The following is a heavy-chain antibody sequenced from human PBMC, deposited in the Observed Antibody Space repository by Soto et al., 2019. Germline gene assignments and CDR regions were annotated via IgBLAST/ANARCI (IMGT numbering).Heavy chain of an antibody. Sequence: GGSLRLACAASGFTFTTYAMHWVRQVPGKGLEWVSAIGAARDPYYLGSLKGRFTISRENAKNSVYLQMNDLRAGDSAVYYCARAYTGRLPRRADYYYAMDVWGQGTTVTVSS. CDR2: IGAARDP. J-gene: IGHJ6*02. D-gene: IGHD2-2*02. V-gene: IGHV3-13*05. CDR1: GFTFTTYA. CDR3: ARAYTGRLPRRADYYYAMDV.